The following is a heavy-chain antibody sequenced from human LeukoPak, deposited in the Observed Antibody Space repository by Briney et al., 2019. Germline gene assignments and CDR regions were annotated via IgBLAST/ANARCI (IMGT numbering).Heavy chain of an antibody. Sequence: QPGGSLRLSCTASGFFFSGHWMHWARQLPGKGLVWVSRISPTGSTTSYADSVKGRFTVSRDNAKNTLYLQVNNLRAEDTAVYYCARGPNSNWSGLDFWGQGTLLTVSS. D-gene: IGHD6-6*01. CDR3: ARGPNSNWSGLDF. J-gene: IGHJ4*02. CDR1: GFFFSGHW. CDR2: ISPTGSTT. V-gene: IGHV3-74*01.